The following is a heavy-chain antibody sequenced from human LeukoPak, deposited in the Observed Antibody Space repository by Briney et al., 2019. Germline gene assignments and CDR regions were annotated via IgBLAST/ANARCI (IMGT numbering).Heavy chain of an antibody. J-gene: IGHJ4*02. Sequence: GGSLRLSCAASGFTFSSYEMNWVRQAPGKGLEWVSSISSSSSYIYYADSVKGRFTISRDNAKNSLYLQMNSLRAEDTAVYYCARDYGGYFDYWGQGTLVTVSS. CDR2: ISSSSSYI. CDR3: ARDYGGYFDY. CDR1: GFTFSSYE. V-gene: IGHV3-21*01. D-gene: IGHD3-16*01.